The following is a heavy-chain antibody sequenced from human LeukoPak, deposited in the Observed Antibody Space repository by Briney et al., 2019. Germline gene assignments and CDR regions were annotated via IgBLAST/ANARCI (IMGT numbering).Heavy chain of an antibody. V-gene: IGHV3-23*01. J-gene: IGHJ4*01. Sequence: HPGGSLRLSCAASGFTFSNYAMSWVRQAPGKGLEWVSGISNSGSSTYYADSVKGRFTISRDNSMSTLFLQMNSLRVEDTAVYYCAKISSRSVPRSYSDFGGQGNLVTVSS. CDR2: ISNSGSST. D-gene: IGHD2-15*01. CDR3: AKISSRSVPRSYSDF. CDR1: GFTFSNYA.